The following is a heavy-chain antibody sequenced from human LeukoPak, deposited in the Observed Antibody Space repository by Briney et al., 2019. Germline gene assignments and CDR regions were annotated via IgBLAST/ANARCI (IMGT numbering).Heavy chain of an antibody. Sequence: GGSLRLSCAASGFTFSSYGMHWVRQAPGKGLEWVAFIRYDGSNKYYADSVKGRFTISRDNAKNSLYLQMNGLRAEDTAVYYCASAVRQQQPWGQGTLVTVSS. J-gene: IGHJ5*02. V-gene: IGHV3-30*02. CDR1: GFTFSSYG. CDR2: IRYDGSNK. D-gene: IGHD6-13*01. CDR3: ASAVRQQQP.